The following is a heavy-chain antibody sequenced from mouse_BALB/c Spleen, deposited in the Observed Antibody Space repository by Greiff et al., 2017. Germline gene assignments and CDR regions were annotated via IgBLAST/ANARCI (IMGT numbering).Heavy chain of an antibody. V-gene: IGHV5-4*02. CDR3: ARDEDDYGAMDY. CDR1: GFTFSDYH. Sequence: EVKLMESGGGLVKPGGSLKLSCAASGFTFSDYHMYWVRQTPEKRLEWVATISDGGSYTYYPDSVKGRFTISRDNAKNNLYLQMSSLKSEDTAMYYCARDEDDYGAMDYWGQGTSVTVSS. D-gene: IGHD2-4*01. J-gene: IGHJ4*01. CDR2: ISDGGSYT.